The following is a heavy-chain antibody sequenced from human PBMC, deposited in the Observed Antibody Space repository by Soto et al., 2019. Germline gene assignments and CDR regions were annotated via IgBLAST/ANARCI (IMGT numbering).Heavy chain of an antibody. CDR1: GYTFSNDG. CDR3: ARDPPETPADY. J-gene: IGHJ4*02. CDR2: ISAKNGDT. V-gene: IGHV1-18*01. Sequence: QVQLVQSAAEVKKPGASVKVSCKASGYTFSNDGVSWVRQAPGQGLEWMGGISAKNGDTNFAQRFRGRISMTTDTSTNTVYMELRSLKPDDTAVYYCARDPPETPADYWGQGTLVTVSS.